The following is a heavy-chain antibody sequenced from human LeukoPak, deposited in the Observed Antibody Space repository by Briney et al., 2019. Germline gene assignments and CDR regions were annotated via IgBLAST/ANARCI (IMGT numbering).Heavy chain of an antibody. CDR3: ARAKVVTARIDY. Sequence: ASVKVSCKASGYTFTGYYMHWVRQAPGQGLEWMGWINPNSGGTNYAQKFQGRVTMTRDTPISTAYMELSRLRSDDTAVYYCARAKVVTARIDYWGQGTLVTVSS. J-gene: IGHJ4*02. D-gene: IGHD2-21*02. CDR2: INPNSGGT. V-gene: IGHV1-2*02. CDR1: GYTFTGYY.